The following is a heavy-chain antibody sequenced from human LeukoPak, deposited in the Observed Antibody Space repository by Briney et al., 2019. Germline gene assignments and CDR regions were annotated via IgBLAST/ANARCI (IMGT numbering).Heavy chain of an antibody. Sequence: PGGSLRLSCAASGFTFSSYAMNWVRQAPGQGLEWVSTISGSGGSTYYVVSVKGRFTISRDNSKNTLYLQMNSLRAEDTAVYYCANNDYGDHDYWGQGTLVTVSS. CDR1: GFTFSSYA. CDR2: ISGSGGST. CDR3: ANNDYGDHDY. V-gene: IGHV3-23*01. D-gene: IGHD4-17*01. J-gene: IGHJ4*02.